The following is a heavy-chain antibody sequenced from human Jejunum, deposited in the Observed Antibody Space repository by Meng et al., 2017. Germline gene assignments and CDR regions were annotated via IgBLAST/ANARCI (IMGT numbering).Heavy chain of an antibody. D-gene: IGHD2-2*01. CDR1: GFIVSRSY. CDR2: IYSSGSP. Sequence: GGSLRLSCAASGFIVSRSYISWVRQAPGKGREWLSVIYSSGSPYYAASVEGRFTISRDISQDTVFLQMNSLRAEDTAVYYCARALYHNVRGYYFDSWGQGTLVTVSS. V-gene: IGHV3-53*01. CDR3: ARALYHNVRGYYFDS. J-gene: IGHJ4*02.